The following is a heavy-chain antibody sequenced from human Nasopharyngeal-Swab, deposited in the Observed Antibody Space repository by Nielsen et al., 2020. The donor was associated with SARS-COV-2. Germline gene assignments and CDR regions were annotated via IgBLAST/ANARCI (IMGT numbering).Heavy chain of an antibody. CDR3: ARDLYYGPQSLYYYYGLDV. Sequence: WIRQPPGKGLEWVAVISYDGGHEYYVDSVKGRITISRDKSKNALYLQLNSLRAEDTAVYYCARDLYYGPQSLYYYYGLDVWGQGTTVTVSS. D-gene: IGHD3-10*01. J-gene: IGHJ6*02. CDR2: ISYDGGHE. V-gene: IGHV3-30*03.